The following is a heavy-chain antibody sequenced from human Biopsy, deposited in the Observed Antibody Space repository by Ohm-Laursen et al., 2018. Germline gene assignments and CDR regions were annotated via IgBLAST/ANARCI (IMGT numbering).Heavy chain of an antibody. CDR2: VWYDGINK. V-gene: IGHV3-33*01. D-gene: IGHD3-16*01. Sequence: SLRLSCAASGFTFSSFGMHWVRRAPGKGLEWVAVVWYDGINKFYADSVEGRFTISRDNFKNTVYLEMNSLRPEDTAVYYCARDLGNLPGVMFYLDSWSQGTLVTVSS. CDR1: GFTFSSFG. CDR3: ARDLGNLPGVMFYLDS. J-gene: IGHJ4*02.